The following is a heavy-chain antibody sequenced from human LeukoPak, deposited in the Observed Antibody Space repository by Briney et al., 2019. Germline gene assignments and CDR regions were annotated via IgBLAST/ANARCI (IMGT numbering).Heavy chain of an antibody. CDR2: ISSSGNTI. CDR1: GFTFSSYD. D-gene: IGHD3-3*01. Sequence: GGSLRLSCAVSGFTFSSYDMNWVRQAPGKGLEWVSYISSSGNTIYYAASVKGRFTISRDNAKNSLYLQMNSLRAEDTAVYYCAREFLVGSFDYWGQGTLVTVPS. J-gene: IGHJ4*02. CDR3: AREFLVGSFDY. V-gene: IGHV3-48*03.